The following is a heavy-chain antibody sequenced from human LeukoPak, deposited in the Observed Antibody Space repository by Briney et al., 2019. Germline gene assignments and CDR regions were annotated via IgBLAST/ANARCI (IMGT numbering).Heavy chain of an antibody. J-gene: IGHJ4*02. Sequence: GESLKISCKGSGYSYVSYWVAWVRQMPGKGLEWMGIIYPGDSAATYSPSFQGQVSLSVDKSINTAYLQWSSLKASDTAVYYCARGDTQWLVDYWGQGTLVTVSS. V-gene: IGHV5-51*01. CDR2: IYPGDSAA. CDR1: GYSYVSYW. D-gene: IGHD6-19*01. CDR3: ARGDTQWLVDY.